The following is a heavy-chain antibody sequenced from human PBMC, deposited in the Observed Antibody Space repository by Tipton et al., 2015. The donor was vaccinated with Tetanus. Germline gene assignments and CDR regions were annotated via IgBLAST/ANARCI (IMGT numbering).Heavy chain of an antibody. Sequence: TLSLTCAVHGGSFSDNFWSWNRQSPGKGLEWIGEINYTGSTNYNPSLESRVTISVDTSKKEVSLRLKSVTAADTAVYYCAGAIVRWFAPWGQGTQVTVSS. D-gene: IGHD2/OR15-2a*01. V-gene: IGHV4-34*01. CDR1: GGSFSDNF. CDR2: INYTGST. CDR3: AGAIVRWFAP. J-gene: IGHJ5*02.